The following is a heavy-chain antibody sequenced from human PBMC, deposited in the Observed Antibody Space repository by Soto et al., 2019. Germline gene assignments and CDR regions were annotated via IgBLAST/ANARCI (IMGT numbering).Heavy chain of an antibody. Sequence: QAHLVQSGAEVKKPGASVRVSCKTSGYTLTNSGITWVRQAPGQGLEWMGWISAKNGNPNYAQNLQRRCTMTIDTPTTTAYMELRSLRSDDTAVYYCAASVNYDSRGYLIYYFDYWGQGTLVTVSS. CDR3: AASVNYDSRGYLIYYFDY. CDR1: GYTLTNSG. V-gene: IGHV1-18*01. CDR2: ISAKNGNP. J-gene: IGHJ4*02. D-gene: IGHD3-22*01.